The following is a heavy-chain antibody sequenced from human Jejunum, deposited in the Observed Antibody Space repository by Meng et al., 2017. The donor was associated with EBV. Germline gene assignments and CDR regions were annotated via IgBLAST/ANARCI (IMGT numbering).Heavy chain of an antibody. Sequence: VQLVESGGALVQPGRSLGLSCAGSGFTFSTYWTHWVRQAPGKGLVWISRINENGRTTTYADSVKGRFTISRDNTKNTLYLQMNSLRAEDTAVYFCSRDLAGPYDHWGQGPLVTVYS. CDR3: SRDLAGPYDH. CDR1: GFTFSTYW. V-gene: IGHV3-74*01. J-gene: IGHJ4*02. CDR2: INENGRTT.